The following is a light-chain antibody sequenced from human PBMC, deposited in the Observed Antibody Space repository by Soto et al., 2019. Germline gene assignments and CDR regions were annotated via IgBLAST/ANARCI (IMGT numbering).Light chain of an antibody. CDR3: CSYAGSSTWV. Sequence: QSVLTQPASVSGSPGQSITISCTRTNSDVGSYNLVSWYQQHPGKAPKLLIYEGSKRPSGVSNRFSGSKSGNTASLTISGLQAEDEADYYCCSYAGSSTWVFGGGTKVTVL. J-gene: IGLJ3*02. V-gene: IGLV2-23*01. CDR2: EGS. CDR1: NSDVGSYNL.